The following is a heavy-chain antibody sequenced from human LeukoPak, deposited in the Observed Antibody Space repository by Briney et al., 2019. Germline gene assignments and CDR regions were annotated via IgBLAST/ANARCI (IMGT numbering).Heavy chain of an antibody. D-gene: IGHD2-2*02. CDR1: GYTFTSYW. Sequence: GESLKISCKGSGYTFTSYWIGWVRQMPGKGLEWMGIIYPVDSDTRYSPSFQGQVTISADKSISTAYLQWSSLKASDTAMYYCARSQYCSSTSCYSDGYFDYWGQGTLVTVSS. J-gene: IGHJ4*02. V-gene: IGHV5-51*01. CDR2: IYPVDSDT. CDR3: ARSQYCSSTSCYSDGYFDY.